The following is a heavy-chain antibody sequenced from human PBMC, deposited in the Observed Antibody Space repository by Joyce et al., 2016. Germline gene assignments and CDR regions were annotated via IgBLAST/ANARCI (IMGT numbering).Heavy chain of an antibody. D-gene: IGHD5-18*01. CDR3: ARQRSFAGNTASSFDS. CDR2: IFPRDSDT. J-gene: IGHJ4*02. CDR1: GFFFTDYW. V-gene: IGHV5-51*01. Sequence: EVQLVQSGAEGKKPGESLKICCKASGFFFTDYWIGWLRHTPGSGLELMGVIFPRDSDTRYSPSFEGHVTISADRFTTTAYLQWRSLKASDTATYYCARQRSFAGNTASSFDSWGQGTLVTVSS.